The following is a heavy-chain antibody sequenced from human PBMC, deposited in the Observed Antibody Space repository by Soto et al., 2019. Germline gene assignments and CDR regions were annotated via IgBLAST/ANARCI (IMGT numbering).Heavy chain of an antibody. CDR2: ISAYNGNT. CDR1: GYTFTSYG. CDR3: ARGAGIAVAGTVGWFDP. J-gene: IGHJ5*02. Sequence: ASVKVSCKASGYTFTSYGISWVRQAPGQGLEWMGGISAYNGNTNYAQKLQGRVTMTTDTSTSTAYMELRSLRSDDTAVYYCARGAGIAVAGTVGWFDPWGQGTQVTVSS. V-gene: IGHV1-18*01. D-gene: IGHD6-19*01.